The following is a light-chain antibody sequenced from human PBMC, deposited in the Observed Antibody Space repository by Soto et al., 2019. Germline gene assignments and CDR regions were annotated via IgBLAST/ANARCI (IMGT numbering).Light chain of an antibody. V-gene: IGKV3-11*01. Sequence: EIVLTQSPATLSLSPGERATLSCRASQSVKSSLAWYQQKPGQAPRLLIYDASNRATGIPTRFSGSGSGTDFSLTISILETEDFASYYCQQRSNLPPLTFGGGTNVEIK. CDR2: DAS. CDR3: QQRSNLPPLT. CDR1: QSVKSS. J-gene: IGKJ4*01.